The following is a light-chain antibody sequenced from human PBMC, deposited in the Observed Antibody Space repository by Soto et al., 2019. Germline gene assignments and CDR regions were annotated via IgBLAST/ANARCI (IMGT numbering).Light chain of an antibody. J-gene: IGLJ1*01. CDR2: EVS. CDR1: SSDVGAYKY. V-gene: IGLV2-14*01. Sequence: QSALTQPASVSGSPGQSITISCTGTSSDVGAYKYVSWYQQHPGQAPKLMIYEVSNRPSGVSNRFSGSKSGNTASLTISGLQAEDEADYCCSSHTSSSTVYVFGTGTKVTVL. CDR3: SSHTSSSTVYV.